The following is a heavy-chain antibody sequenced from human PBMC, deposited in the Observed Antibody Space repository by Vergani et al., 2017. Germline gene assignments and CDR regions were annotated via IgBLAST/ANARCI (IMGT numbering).Heavy chain of an antibody. CDR1: GFTFSSHA. CDR3: GGGSDNYN. J-gene: IGHJ4*02. Sequence: EVQLLQSEGAVVQPGGSLRLSCVASGFTFSSHAMSWVRQGHGQGLEWVSSIKNTGDSTDYADAVKGRFTISRDNSKNTLYLQMNSLRVEDTAVDYCGGGSDNYNWGQGTLVTVSS. CDR2: IKNTGDST. V-gene: IGHV3-23*01. D-gene: IGHD5-24*01.